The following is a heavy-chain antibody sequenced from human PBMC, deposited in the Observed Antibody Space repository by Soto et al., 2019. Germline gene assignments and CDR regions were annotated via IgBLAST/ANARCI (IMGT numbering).Heavy chain of an antibody. D-gene: IGHD3-22*01. CDR3: ARDLLLGFYDSSGPERADYYYGMDV. V-gene: IGHV4-31*03. CDR1: GGSIRSGGCY. Sequence: TLSLTCTVSGGSIRSGGCYWSWIRQHPGKGLEWIGYIYYSGSTYYNPSLKSRVTISVDTSKNQFSLKLSSVTAADTAVYYCARDLLLGFYDSSGPERADYYYGMDVWGQGTTVTVSS. J-gene: IGHJ6*02. CDR2: IYYSGST.